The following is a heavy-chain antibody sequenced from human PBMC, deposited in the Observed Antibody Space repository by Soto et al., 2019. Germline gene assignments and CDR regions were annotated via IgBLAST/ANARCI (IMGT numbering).Heavy chain of an antibody. CDR1: GFTVSSSY. J-gene: IGHJ4*02. Sequence: EVQLVESGGGLVHPGGSLRLSCAASGFTVSSSYMSWVRQAPGKGLEWVSVIYTGGSTSYADSVKGRFTISKDNSKNTLYLQMNSLRAEDTAVYYCARTEYFFDYWGQGTLVTASS. CDR3: ARTEYFFDY. V-gene: IGHV3-66*01. CDR2: IYTGGST.